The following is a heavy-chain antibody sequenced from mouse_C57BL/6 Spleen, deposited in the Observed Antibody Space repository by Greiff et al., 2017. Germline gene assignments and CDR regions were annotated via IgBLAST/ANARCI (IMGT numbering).Heavy chain of an antibody. CDR1: GYTFTSYW. CDR3: AREDYGSSPYAMDY. CDR2: IDPSDSYT. J-gene: IGHJ4*01. D-gene: IGHD1-1*01. V-gene: IGHV1-69*01. Sequence: QVQLQQSGAELVMPGASVKLSCKASGYTFTSYWMHWVKQRPGQGLEWIGEIDPSDSYTNYNQKFKGKSTLTVDKSSSTAYMQLSSLTSEDSAVYDCAREDYGSSPYAMDYWGQGTSVTVSS.